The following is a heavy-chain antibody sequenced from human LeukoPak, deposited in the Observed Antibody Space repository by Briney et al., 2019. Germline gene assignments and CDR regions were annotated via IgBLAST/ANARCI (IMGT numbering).Heavy chain of an antibody. D-gene: IGHD6-13*01. J-gene: IGHJ5*02. Sequence: ASVKVSCKASGYTFTGYYMHWVRQAPGQGLEWMGWINPNSGGTNYAQKLQGRVTMTTDTSTSTAYMELRSLRSDDTAVYYCARDLFGYSSSWNWFDPWGQGTLVTVSS. CDR1: GYTFTGYY. V-gene: IGHV1-2*02. CDR2: INPNSGGT. CDR3: ARDLFGYSSSWNWFDP.